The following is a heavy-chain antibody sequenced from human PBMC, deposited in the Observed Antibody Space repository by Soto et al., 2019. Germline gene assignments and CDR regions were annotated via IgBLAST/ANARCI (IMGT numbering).Heavy chain of an antibody. V-gene: IGHV3-64D*06. CDR1: GFTFSSYA. Sequence: GGSLRLSCSASGFTFSSYAMHWVRQAPGKGLEYVSAISSNGGSTYYADSVKGRLTISRDNSKNTLYLQMSSLRAEDTAVYYCVRTIGGSSRRFFDYWGQGTLVTVSS. CDR2: ISSNGGST. J-gene: IGHJ4*02. CDR3: VRTIGGSSRRFFDY. D-gene: IGHD1-26*01.